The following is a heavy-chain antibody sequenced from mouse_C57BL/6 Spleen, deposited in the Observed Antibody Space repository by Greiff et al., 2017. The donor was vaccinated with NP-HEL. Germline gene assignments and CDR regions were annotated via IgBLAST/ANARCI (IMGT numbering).Heavy chain of an antibody. CDR2: IHPNSGST. V-gene: IGHV1-64*01. CDR3: ARREDDGRSSSGWYFDV. D-gene: IGHD1-1*01. Sequence: QVQLQQPGAELVKPGASVKLSCKASGYTFTSYWMHWVKQRPGQGLEWIGMIHPNSGSTNYNEKFKSKATLTVDKSSSTAYMQLSSLTSEDSAVYYGARREDDGRSSSGWYFDVWGTGTTVTVSS. CDR1: GYTFTSYW. J-gene: IGHJ1*03.